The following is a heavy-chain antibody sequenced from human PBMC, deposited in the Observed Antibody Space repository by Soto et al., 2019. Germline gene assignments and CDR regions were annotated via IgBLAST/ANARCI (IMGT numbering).Heavy chain of an antibody. CDR1: GYSFTSYW. V-gene: IGHV5-51*01. CDR2: IYPGDSDT. CDR3: ARANCGGDCYSWYYYYGMDV. D-gene: IGHD2-21*02. J-gene: IGHJ6*02. Sequence: EVQLVQSGAEVKKPGESLKISCKGSGYSFTSYWIGWVRQMPGKGLEWMGIIYPGDSDTRYSPSFQGQVTISADKSISTAYLQWSSLKASDTAMYYCARANCGGDCYSWYYYYGMDVWGQGTTVTVSS.